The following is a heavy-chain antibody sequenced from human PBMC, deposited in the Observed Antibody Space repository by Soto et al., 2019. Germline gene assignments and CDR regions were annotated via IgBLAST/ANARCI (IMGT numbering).Heavy chain of an antibody. J-gene: IGHJ4*02. CDR3: AKDPMGIAAAGPTFDY. D-gene: IGHD6-13*01. CDR1: GFTFSSYC. CDR2: ISYDGSNK. V-gene: IGHV3-30*18. Sequence: GGSLRLSCAASGFTFSSYCMHWVRQAPGKGLEWVAVISYDGSNKYYADSVKGRFTISRDNSKNTLYLQMNSLRAEDTAVYYCAKDPMGIAAAGPTFDYWGQGTLVTVSS.